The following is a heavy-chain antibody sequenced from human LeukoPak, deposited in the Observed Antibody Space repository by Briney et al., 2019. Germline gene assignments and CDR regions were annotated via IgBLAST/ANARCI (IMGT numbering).Heavy chain of an antibody. CDR3: ARDKGNHYHYMDV. V-gene: IGHV4-61*01. J-gene: IGHJ6*03. Sequence: PSQTLSLTCTVSGGSISSVSYDWNWIRQPPWKGLEWIGQTYYSGSTNYNPSLRSRVTISVDTSKHQFSLTLSSLTAADTAVFYCARDKGNHYHYMDVWGKGTTVTVSS. CDR2: TYYSGST. CDR1: GGSISSVSYD. D-gene: IGHD1-14*01.